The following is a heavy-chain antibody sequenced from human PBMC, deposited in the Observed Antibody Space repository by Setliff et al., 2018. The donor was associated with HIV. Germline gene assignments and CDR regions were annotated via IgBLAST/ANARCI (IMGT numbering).Heavy chain of an antibody. D-gene: IGHD3-22*01. CDR3: TRDLGYDSFDI. CDR1: GFNFRGYW. V-gene: IGHV3-48*04. J-gene: IGHJ3*02. Sequence: HPGGSLRLSCVDSGFNFRGYWMGWVRQAPGKGLEWVSYISSSSSSIYHADSVKGRFTISRDNAKNTLYLQMNSLRGEDTALYYCTRDLGYDSFDIWGQGTMVTVSS. CDR2: ISSSSSSI.